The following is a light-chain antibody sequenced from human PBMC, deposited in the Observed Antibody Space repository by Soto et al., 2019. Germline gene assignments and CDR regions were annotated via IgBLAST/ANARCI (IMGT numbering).Light chain of an antibody. CDR2: AAS. Sequence: DIQMTQSPSSLSASVGDRVTITCRASQSISSYLNWYQQKPGKAPKLLIYAASSLHSGVQSRFSGSGSGTDVTLTIRRLQPEDFATYYCPQSYSTPFPFGPGTKVDIK. CDR1: QSISSY. V-gene: IGKV1-39*01. CDR3: PQSYSTPFP. J-gene: IGKJ3*01.